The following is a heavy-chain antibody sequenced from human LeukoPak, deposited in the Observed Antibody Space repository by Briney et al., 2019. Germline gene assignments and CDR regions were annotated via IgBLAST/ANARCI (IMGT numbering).Heavy chain of an antibody. V-gene: IGHV4-34*01. CDR3: ARGGGYCSGGSYYYDY. J-gene: IGHJ4*02. CDR1: GGSFRGYY. D-gene: IGHD2-15*01. CDR2: VNHSGST. Sequence: SETLSLTCAVYGGSFRGYYWSWIRQPPGKGLEWIGEVNHSGSTNYNPSLKSRVTISVDTSKNQFSLKLSSVTAAYAAVYCCARGGGYCSGGSYYYDYWGQGTLVTVSS.